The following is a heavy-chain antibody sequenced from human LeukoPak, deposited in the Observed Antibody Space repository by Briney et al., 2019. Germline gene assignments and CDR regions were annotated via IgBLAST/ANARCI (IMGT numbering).Heavy chain of an antibody. J-gene: IGHJ4*02. CDR1: GASISSHY. V-gene: IGHV4-59*08. D-gene: IGHD3-9*01. Sequence: PSETLSLTCTVSGASISSHYWSWIRQSPGKGLEWIGYISYSGITNYNPSLKSRVTISVDTSKNQFSLKLSSVTAADTAVYYCARSGYFDWLLSFDYWGQGTLVTVSS. CDR2: ISYSGIT. CDR3: ARSGYFDWLLSFDY.